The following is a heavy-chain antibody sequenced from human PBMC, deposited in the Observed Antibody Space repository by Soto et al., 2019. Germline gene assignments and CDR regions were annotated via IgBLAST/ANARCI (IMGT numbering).Heavy chain of an antibody. CDR3: ARSVNIAFDH. J-gene: IGHJ5*02. CDR2: INGGSGDT. CDR1: GYTFTQFS. Sequence: QVQLVQSGAEVQRPGAAVKVSCKASGYTFTQFSIHWMRQAPGQRLEWMGWINGGSGDTHYSLEFQGGVTFTRDTSANTAYMELSSLRSEDTAVFYCARSVNIAFDHWGQGTLVTVSS. V-gene: IGHV1-3*01. D-gene: IGHD4-4*01.